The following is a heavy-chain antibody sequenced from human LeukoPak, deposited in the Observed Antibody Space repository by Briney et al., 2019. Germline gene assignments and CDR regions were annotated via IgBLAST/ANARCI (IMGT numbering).Heavy chain of an antibody. CDR2: IIPIFGTA. Sequence: ASVKVSCKASGGTFSSYAISWVRQAPGQGLEWMGGIIPIFGTANYAQKFQGRVTITADESTSTAYMELSSLRSEDTAVYYCAREGVVGATTGFNYYGMDVWGQGTTVTVSS. CDR3: AREGVVGATTGFNYYGMDV. D-gene: IGHD1-26*01. V-gene: IGHV1-69*01. J-gene: IGHJ6*02. CDR1: GGTFSSYA.